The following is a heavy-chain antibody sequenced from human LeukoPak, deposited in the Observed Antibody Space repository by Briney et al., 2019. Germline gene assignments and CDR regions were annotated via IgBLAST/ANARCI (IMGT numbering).Heavy chain of an antibody. Sequence: PGGSLRLSCAASGFNVSTNYMSWVRQAPGKGLEWVSAISGGGSGGSTYYADSVKGRFTISRDNSKNTLYLQMNSLRAEDTAVYYCAKRPTTSLYDFWSGSHFDYWGQGTLVTVSS. J-gene: IGHJ4*02. V-gene: IGHV3-23*01. CDR3: AKRPTTSLYDFWSGSHFDY. D-gene: IGHD3-3*01. CDR1: GFNVSTNY. CDR2: ISGGGSGGST.